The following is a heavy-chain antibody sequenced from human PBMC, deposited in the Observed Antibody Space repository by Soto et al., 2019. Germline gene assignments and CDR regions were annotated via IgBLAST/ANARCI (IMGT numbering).Heavy chain of an antibody. Sequence: ASVKVSCKASGYSITTSGITWVRQAPGQGLEWMGWISTYNGNTNYAQKLQDRVTLTTDTSTSTAYMELRSLRSDDTAIYYCARRLYGDYDYWGQGTLVTVSS. CDR3: ARRLYGDYDY. CDR2: ISTYNGNT. V-gene: IGHV1-18*01. CDR1: GYSITTSG. J-gene: IGHJ4*02. D-gene: IGHD4-17*01.